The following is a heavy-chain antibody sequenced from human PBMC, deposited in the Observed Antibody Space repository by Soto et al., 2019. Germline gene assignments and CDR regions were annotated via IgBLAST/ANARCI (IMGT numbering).Heavy chain of an antibody. Sequence: GGSLRLSCAASGFTFSSYGMHWVRQAPGKGPEWVAVISNDGSNKYYADYVKGRFTISRDNSKKTLYLQMNSQKAEDTAEYYCAKELTYYDFWSGYQETYYFDYWGQGTLVTVSS. J-gene: IGHJ4*02. V-gene: IGHV3-30*18. CDR3: AKELTYYDFWSGYQETYYFDY. CDR1: GFTFSSYG. D-gene: IGHD3-3*01. CDR2: ISNDGSNK.